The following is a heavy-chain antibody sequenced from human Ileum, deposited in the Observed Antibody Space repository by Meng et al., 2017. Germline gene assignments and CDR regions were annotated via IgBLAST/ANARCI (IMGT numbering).Heavy chain of an antibody. Sequence: QLQLQESGPGLARPSETLSLNCTVSGGSMSGNFYSWAWIRQPPGKGLEWIVTIHYSGSTYYNPSLKSRVTTSIDTSKKQFFLKLSSVTAADTAVYFCARQPTGYPNWLDPWGQGTLVTVSS. D-gene: IGHD3-9*01. CDR2: IHYSGST. CDR1: GGSMSGNFYS. J-gene: IGHJ5*02. V-gene: IGHV4-39*07. CDR3: ARQPTGYPNWLDP.